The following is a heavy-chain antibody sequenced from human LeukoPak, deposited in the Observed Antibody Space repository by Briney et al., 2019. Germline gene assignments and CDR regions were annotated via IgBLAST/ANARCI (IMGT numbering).Heavy chain of an antibody. J-gene: IGHJ4*02. V-gene: IGHV1-2*02. D-gene: IGHD3-22*01. CDR3: ARGLINYYDSSGYYPDY. Sequence: ASVKVSCKASGYTFTGYYMHWVRQAPGQGLEWMGCINPNSGGTNYAQKFQGRVTMTRDTSISTAYMELSRLRSDDTAVYYCARGLINYYDSSGYYPDYWGQGTLVTVSS. CDR2: INPNSGGT. CDR1: GYTFTGYY.